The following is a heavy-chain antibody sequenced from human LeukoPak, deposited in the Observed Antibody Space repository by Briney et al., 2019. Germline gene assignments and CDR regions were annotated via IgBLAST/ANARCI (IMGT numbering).Heavy chain of an antibody. V-gene: IGHV4-39*07. CDR1: GFTFSNYG. CDR3: ARVSRYCTNGVCYSLGIDY. J-gene: IGHJ4*02. CDR2: IYYSGST. Sequence: GSLRLSCAASGFTFSNYGLSWVRQPPGKGLEWIGSIYYSGSTYYNPSLKSRVTISVDTSKNQFSLKLSSVTAADTAVYYCARVSRYCTNGVCYSLGIDYWGQGTLVTVSS. D-gene: IGHD2-8*01.